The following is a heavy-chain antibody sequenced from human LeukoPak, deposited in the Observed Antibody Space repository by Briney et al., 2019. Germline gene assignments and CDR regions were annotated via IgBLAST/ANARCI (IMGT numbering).Heavy chain of an antibody. V-gene: IGHV3-23*01. CDR3: ANFGGDSSGYYYPLDY. J-gene: IGHJ4*02. CDR1: GFTFSSYA. Sequence: GGSLRLSCAASGFTFSSYAMSWVRQAPGKGLEWVSTISISGGSTYYADSVKGRFTISRDNSKNTLYLQMNSLRAEDTAVYHCANFGGDSSGYYYPLDYWGQGTLVTVSS. D-gene: IGHD3-22*01. CDR2: ISISGGST.